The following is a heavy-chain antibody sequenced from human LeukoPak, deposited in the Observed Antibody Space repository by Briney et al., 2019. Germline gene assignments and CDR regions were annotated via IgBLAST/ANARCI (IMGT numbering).Heavy chain of an antibody. CDR3: AGDQVAAHYGMDV. Sequence: PGGSLRLSCAASGFTFSSYSTNWVRQAPGKGLEWVSSISSSRSYIYYADSVKGRLTISRENAQTSLYLKMNSLGAEDTAVYYCAGDQVAAHYGMDVWGQGTTVTVSS. D-gene: IGHD2-15*01. V-gene: IGHV3-21*01. J-gene: IGHJ6*02. CDR1: GFTFSSYS. CDR2: ISSSRSYI.